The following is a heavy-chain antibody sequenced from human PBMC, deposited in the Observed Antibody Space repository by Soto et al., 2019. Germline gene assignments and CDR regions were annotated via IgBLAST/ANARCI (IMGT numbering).Heavy chain of an antibody. CDR3: AKGIEIIAVAHTNGMDV. CDR1: GFTFDDYG. CDR2: ISWDGKST. Sequence: GGSLRLSCAASGFTFDDYGMHWVRQAPGKGLEWVSLISWDGKSTYYADSVKGRFTISRDNSKNSPYLQLNNLRTEDTALYYCAKGIEIIAVAHTNGMDVWGQGTTVTVSS. J-gene: IGHJ6*02. V-gene: IGHV3-43D*04. D-gene: IGHD6-19*01.